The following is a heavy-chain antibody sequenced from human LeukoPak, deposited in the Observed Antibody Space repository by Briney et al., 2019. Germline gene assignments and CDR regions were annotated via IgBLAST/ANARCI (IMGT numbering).Heavy chain of an antibody. CDR2: ISSSSSYI. Sequence: GGSLRLSCAASGFTFSSYSMNWVRQAPGKGLEWVSSISSSSSYIYYADSVKGRFTISRDNAESSLYLQMNSLRAEDTAVYYCARDYKFSYYMDVWGKGTTVTVSS. CDR1: GFTFSSYS. CDR3: ARDYKFSYYMDV. D-gene: IGHD1-1*01. J-gene: IGHJ6*03. V-gene: IGHV3-21*01.